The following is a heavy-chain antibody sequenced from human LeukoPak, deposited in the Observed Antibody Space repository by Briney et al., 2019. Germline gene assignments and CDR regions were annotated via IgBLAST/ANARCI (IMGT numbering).Heavy chain of an antibody. D-gene: IGHD2-2*01. CDR3: ARGRECSGTGCYLPGIY. CDR2: IKQDGSEK. CDR1: GYIFSTYW. J-gene: IGHJ4*02. Sequence: GGSLRLSCVGSGYIFSTYWMNWVRQAPGKGLEWVANIKQDGSEKYHVGSVKGRFTISRDNAKNSLYLQMDSLRVEDTAVYYCARGRECSGTGCYLPGIYWGQGILVTVSS. V-gene: IGHV3-7*01.